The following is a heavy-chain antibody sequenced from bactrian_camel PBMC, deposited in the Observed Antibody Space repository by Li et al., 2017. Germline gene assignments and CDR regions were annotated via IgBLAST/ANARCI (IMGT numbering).Heavy chain of an antibody. CDR2: IYARNGRS. J-gene: IGHJ4*01. Sequence: HVQLVESGGGSVQEGQSLKLSCAISGYATSHYCIAWFRLSSGKEREEVAHIYARNGRSDVADSVKGRFTIFQDTTDMVSLQMNNLKSEDTAMYYCAADVGMMSVDCRPNYYGQGTQVTVS. CDR1: GYATSHYC. D-gene: IGHD3*01. V-gene: IGHV3-3*01.